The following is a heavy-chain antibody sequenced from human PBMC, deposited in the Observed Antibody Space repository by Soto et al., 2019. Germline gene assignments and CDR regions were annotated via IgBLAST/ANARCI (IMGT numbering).Heavy chain of an antibody. CDR1: GCTFTNSA. J-gene: IGHJ4*02. V-gene: IGHV1-58*02. CDR2: IVVGSGNT. CDR3: AAVAGTGNSA. Sequence: SATVSCKASGCTFTNSAMQSVRQARGQRLEWIGWIVVGSGNTNYAQKFQERVTITRDMSTSTAYIELSSLRSEDTAVYYCAAVAGTGNSAWGQGTLVTVSS. D-gene: IGHD6-19*01.